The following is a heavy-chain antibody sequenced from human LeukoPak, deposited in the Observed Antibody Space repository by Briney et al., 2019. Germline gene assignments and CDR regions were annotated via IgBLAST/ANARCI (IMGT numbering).Heavy chain of an antibody. CDR3: AREVAPLYYMDV. CDR2: ISSSGSSI. J-gene: IGHJ6*03. V-gene: IGHV3-48*03. D-gene: IGHD2-15*01. CDR1: GFTFSSYE. Sequence: GGSLRLSCAASGFTFSSYEMNWVRQTPGKGLEWVSYISSSGSSIYYADSVKGRFTISRDNAKNSLYLQMNSLRAEDTAVYYCAREVAPLYYMDVWGKGTTVTVSS.